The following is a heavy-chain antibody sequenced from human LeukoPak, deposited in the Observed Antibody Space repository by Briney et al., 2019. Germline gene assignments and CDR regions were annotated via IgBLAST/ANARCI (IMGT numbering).Heavy chain of an antibody. CDR3: ATAFVNRGAYYCGSGSYHPFDY. CDR2: IYYSGST. D-gene: IGHD3-10*01. J-gene: IGHJ4*02. V-gene: IGHV4-31*03. CDR1: GGSISSGGYY. Sequence: PSETLSLTCTVSGGSISSGGYYWSWIRQHPGKGLEWIGYIYYSGSTYYNPSLKSRVTISVDTSKDQFSLKLISVTAADTAVYDGATAFVNRGAYYCGSGSYHPFDYWGQGTLVTVSS.